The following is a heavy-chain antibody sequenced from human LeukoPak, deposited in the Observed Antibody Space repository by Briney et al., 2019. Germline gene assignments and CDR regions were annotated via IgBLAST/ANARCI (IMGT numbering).Heavy chain of an antibody. Sequence: ASVKVSCKASGYTFTGYYMHWVRQAPGQGLEWMGWINPNSGGTNYAQKLQGRVTMTTDTSTSTAYMELRSLRSDDTAVYYCAREGYCSSTNCDKPFDYWGQGTLVTVSS. CDR2: INPNSGGT. V-gene: IGHV1-2*02. D-gene: IGHD2-2*01. CDR3: AREGYCSSTNCDKPFDY. J-gene: IGHJ4*02. CDR1: GYTFTGYY.